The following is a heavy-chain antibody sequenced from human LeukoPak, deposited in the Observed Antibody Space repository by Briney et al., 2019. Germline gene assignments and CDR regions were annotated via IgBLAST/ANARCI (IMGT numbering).Heavy chain of an antibody. CDR2: INHSGST. Sequence: PSETLSLTCAVYGGSFSGYYWSWIRQPPGKGLEWIGEINHSGSTNYNPSLKSRVTISVETSKNQFSLKLSSVTAADTAVYYCARVAYYYDSSGPYYFDYWGQGTLVTVSS. D-gene: IGHD3-22*01. CDR3: ARVAYYYDSSGPYYFDY. V-gene: IGHV4-34*01. CDR1: GGSFSGYY. J-gene: IGHJ4*02.